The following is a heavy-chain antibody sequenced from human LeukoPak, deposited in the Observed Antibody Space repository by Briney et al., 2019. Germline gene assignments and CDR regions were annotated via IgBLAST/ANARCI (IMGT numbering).Heavy chain of an antibody. CDR1: GYTFTSYD. Sequence: GASVTLSCKSSGYTFTSYDINWVRQDTGQGLEWMGWMNHNSGNTGYAQKFQGRVTMTRNTSICTAHMELSSLRSEDTAVYYCMVLTPYSSSWSFYYYYGMDVWGQGPTVTVSS. V-gene: IGHV1-8*01. CDR2: MNHNSGNT. D-gene: IGHD6-13*01. CDR3: MVLTPYSSSWSFYYYYGMDV. J-gene: IGHJ6*02.